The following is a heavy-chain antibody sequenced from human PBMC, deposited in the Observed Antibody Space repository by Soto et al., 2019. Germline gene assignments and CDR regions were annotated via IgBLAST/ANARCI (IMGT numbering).Heavy chain of an antibody. CDR3: ARDGGIAVAGTGGAFDI. D-gene: IGHD6-19*01. CDR1: GFTFSSYS. J-gene: IGHJ3*02. V-gene: IGHV3-48*01. Sequence: EVQLVESGGGLVQPGGSLRLSCAASGFTFSSYSMNWVRQAPGKGLEWVSYISSSSSTIYYADSVKGRFTISRDNAKNSLYLQMNSLRAEDTAVYYRARDGGIAVAGTGGAFDIWGQGTMVTVSS. CDR2: ISSSSSTI.